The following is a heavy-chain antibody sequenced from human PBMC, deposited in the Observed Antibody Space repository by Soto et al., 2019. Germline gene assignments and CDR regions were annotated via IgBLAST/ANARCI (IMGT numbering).Heavy chain of an antibody. J-gene: IGHJ4*02. Sequence: ASETLSLTCTVSGGSISSGGYYWSWIRQHPGKGLEWIGYIYYSGSTYYNPSLKSRVTISVDTSKNQFSLKLSSVTAADTAVYYCAREIAVASNFDYWGQGTLVTVSS. V-gene: IGHV4-31*03. CDR3: AREIAVASNFDY. D-gene: IGHD6-19*01. CDR2: IYYSGST. CDR1: GGSISSGGYY.